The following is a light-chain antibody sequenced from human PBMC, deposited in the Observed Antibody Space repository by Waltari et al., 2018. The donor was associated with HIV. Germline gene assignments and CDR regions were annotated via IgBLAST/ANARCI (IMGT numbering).Light chain of an antibody. Sequence: QSALTQPPSASGSPGQSVTLSCTGTSSDVGGYQYVSWYQQHPGKAPKVLISEVSKRPSGVPDRFSGSKSGNTASLTVSGLQAEDEADYYCSSYAGSNNYVVFGGGTKLTVL. J-gene: IGLJ2*01. CDR1: SSDVGGYQY. CDR2: EVS. CDR3: SSYAGSNNYVV. V-gene: IGLV2-8*01.